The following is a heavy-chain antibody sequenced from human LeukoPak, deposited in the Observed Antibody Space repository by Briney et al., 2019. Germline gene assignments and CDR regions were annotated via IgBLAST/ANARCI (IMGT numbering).Heavy chain of an antibody. D-gene: IGHD3-10*01. J-gene: IGHJ2*01. V-gene: IGHV3-23*01. CDR1: GFTFASYG. CDR2: FTGGGTT. Sequence: GGSLRLSCAASGFTFASYGMSWVRQAPGKGLEWVSAFTGGGTTYYADSVKGRFTVSRDNSKNTLYLQMNSLRAEDTAIYYCARDPRGAWYFDLWGRGTLVTVSS. CDR3: ARDPRGAWYFDL.